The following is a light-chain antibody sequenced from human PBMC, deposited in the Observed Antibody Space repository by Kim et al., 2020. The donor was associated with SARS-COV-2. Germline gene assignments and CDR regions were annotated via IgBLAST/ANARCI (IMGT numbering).Light chain of an antibody. CDR1: QGVDRTY. V-gene: IGKV3-20*01. CDR2: GAS. Sequence: LSPGESATLSCSASQGVDRTYLGWYQQKPGQAPRLLIYGASSRATGIPDRFSGSGSGTDFTLTISRLEPEDFATYYCQQYDTSPCTFGQGTKLEIK. CDR3: QQYDTSPCT. J-gene: IGKJ2*02.